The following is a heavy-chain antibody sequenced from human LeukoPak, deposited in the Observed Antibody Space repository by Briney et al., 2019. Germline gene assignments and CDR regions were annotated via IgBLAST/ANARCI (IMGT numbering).Heavy chain of an antibody. D-gene: IGHD6-19*01. CDR2: IIPILGIA. J-gene: IGHJ5*02. Sequence: SVKVSCKASGGTFSSYAISWVRQAPGQGLEWMGRIIPILGIANYAQKFQGRVTITADKSTSTAYMELSSLRSEDTAVYYCARDRTSRREAGTFDPWGQGTLVTVSS. CDR3: ARDRTSRREAGTFDP. V-gene: IGHV1-69*04. CDR1: GGTFSSYA.